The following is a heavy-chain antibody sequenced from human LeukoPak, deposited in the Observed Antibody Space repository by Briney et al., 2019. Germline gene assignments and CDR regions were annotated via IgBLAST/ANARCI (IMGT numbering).Heavy chain of an antibody. CDR2: INPNSGST. V-gene: IGHV1-2*02. CDR3: ARSRITMVRGVFNWFDP. CDR1: GYTFTGYY. Sequence: ASVKVSCKASGYTFTGYYMHWVRQAPGQGLEWMGWINPNSGSTNYAQKFQGRVTMTRDTSISTAYMELSRLRSDDTAVYYCARSRITMVRGVFNWFDPWGQGTLVTVSS. D-gene: IGHD3-10*01. J-gene: IGHJ5*02.